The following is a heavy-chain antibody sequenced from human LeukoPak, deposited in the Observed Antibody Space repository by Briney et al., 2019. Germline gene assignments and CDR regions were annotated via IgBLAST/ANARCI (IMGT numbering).Heavy chain of an antibody. CDR2: ISSSSSTI. Sequence: GGSLRLSCAASGFTFSSYSMNWVRQAPGKGLEWVSYISSSSSTIYYADSVKGRFTISRDNSKNTLYLQMNSLRAEDTAVYYCAKDTMVRGVIDNWFDPWGQGTLVTVSS. D-gene: IGHD3-10*01. CDR1: GFTFSSYS. CDR3: AKDTMVRGVIDNWFDP. J-gene: IGHJ5*02. V-gene: IGHV3-48*01.